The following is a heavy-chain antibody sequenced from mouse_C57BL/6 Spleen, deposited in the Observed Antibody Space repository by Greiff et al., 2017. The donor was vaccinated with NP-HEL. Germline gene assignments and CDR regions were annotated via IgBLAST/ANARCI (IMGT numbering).Heavy chain of an antibody. V-gene: IGHV1-52*01. J-gene: IGHJ3*01. Sequence: VQLQQSGAELVRPGSSVKLSCKASGYTFTSYWMHWVKQRPIQGLEWIGNIDPSDSETHYNQKFKDKATLTVDKSSSTAYMQRSSLTSEDSAVYYCARTGIYYDYDWCAYWGQGTLVTVSA. CDR3: ARTGIYYDYDWCAY. CDR1: GYTFTSYW. D-gene: IGHD2-4*01. CDR2: IDPSDSET.